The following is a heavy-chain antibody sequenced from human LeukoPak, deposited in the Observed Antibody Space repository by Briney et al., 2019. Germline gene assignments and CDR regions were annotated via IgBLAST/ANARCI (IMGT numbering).Heavy chain of an antibody. Sequence: GASVKVSCKASGYNFVGYFMHWVRQAPGQGLEWMGWINPKSGGTNYAQNFQHRVALTRDTSISTDYMELSSLTSDDTAVYCCARDFKDYQSSGYYVLHSWGQGTLLTVSS. V-gene: IGHV1-2*02. D-gene: IGHD3-22*01. CDR3: ARDFKDYQSSGYYVLHS. CDR2: INPKSGGT. J-gene: IGHJ4*02. CDR1: GYNFVGYF.